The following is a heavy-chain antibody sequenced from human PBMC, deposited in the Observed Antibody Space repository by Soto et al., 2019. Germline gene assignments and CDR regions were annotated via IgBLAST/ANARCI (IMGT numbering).Heavy chain of an antibody. J-gene: IGHJ3*02. CDR3: ARDPTTVTTDDAFDI. CDR1: GFTFSSYS. V-gene: IGHV3-21*01. CDR2: ISSSSSYI. Sequence: GGSLRLSCAASGFTFSSYSMNWVRQAPGKGLEWVSSISSSSSYIYYADSVKGRFTISRDNAKNSLYLQMNSLRAEDTAVYYCARDPTTVTTDDAFDIWGQGTMVTVSS. D-gene: IGHD4-17*01.